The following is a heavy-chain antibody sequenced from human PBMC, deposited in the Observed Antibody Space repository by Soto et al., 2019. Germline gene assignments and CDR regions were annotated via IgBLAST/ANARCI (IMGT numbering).Heavy chain of an antibody. V-gene: IGHV4-59*01. CDR3: ARDRPYYGFGY. Sequence: SDTLSLTCNVSSDSISRYYWSWIRQSPGKGLEWIGYVHYSGSTSYSPSLKDRVTISFDTSKNQFSLRVSSVTAADTAVYFCARDRPYYGFGYWGQGTLVTVSS. CDR1: SDSISRYY. J-gene: IGHJ4*02. D-gene: IGHD3-22*01. CDR2: VHYSGST.